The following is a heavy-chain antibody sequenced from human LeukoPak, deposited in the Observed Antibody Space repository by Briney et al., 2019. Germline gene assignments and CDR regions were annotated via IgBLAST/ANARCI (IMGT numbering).Heavy chain of an antibody. V-gene: IGHV3-23*01. D-gene: IGHD6-19*01. CDR2: ISGSGGST. CDR1: GFTFSSYA. Sequence: GGSLRLSCAASGFTFSSYAMSWVRQAPGKGLEWVSAISGSGGSTYYADSVKGRFTISRDNSKNTLYLQMNSLRAEDTAVYYCAKGTPIAVAGTGVWFDYWGQGTLVTVSS. CDR3: AKGTPIAVAGTGVWFDY. J-gene: IGHJ4*02.